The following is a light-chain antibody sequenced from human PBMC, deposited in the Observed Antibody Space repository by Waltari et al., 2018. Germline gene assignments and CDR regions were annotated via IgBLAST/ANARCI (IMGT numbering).Light chain of an antibody. CDR3: QQYGSSPLT. J-gene: IGKJ1*01. V-gene: IGKV3-20*01. Sequence: EIVLTQSPGTLSLSPGERATLSCRASQSVSSSYLAWYQQKPGQAPRLLIYGASSRATVIPDRFSGSWSGTDFTLTISRLEPEDFAVYYCQQYGSSPLTFGQGTKVEIK. CDR2: GAS. CDR1: QSVSSSY.